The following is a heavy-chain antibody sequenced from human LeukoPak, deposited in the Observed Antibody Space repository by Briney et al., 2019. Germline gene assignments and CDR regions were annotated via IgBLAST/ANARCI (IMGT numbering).Heavy chain of an antibody. Sequence: SETLSLTCTVSGGSISSYYWSWIRQPPGKGLEWIGYIYYSGSTNYSPSLKSRVTISGDTSKNQFSLKLSSVTAADTAVYYCARVGLLYYDFWSGPIDYWGQGTLVTVSS. V-gene: IGHV4-59*12. CDR1: GGSISSYY. D-gene: IGHD3-3*01. J-gene: IGHJ4*02. CDR3: ARVGLLYYDFWSGPIDY. CDR2: IYYSGST.